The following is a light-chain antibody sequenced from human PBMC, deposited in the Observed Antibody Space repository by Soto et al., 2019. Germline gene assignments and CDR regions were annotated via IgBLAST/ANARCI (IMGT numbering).Light chain of an antibody. V-gene: IGKV3-20*01. CDR3: QQYGSSPPIT. Sequence: EIVLTQSPGTLSLSPGERATLSCRASQSVSSSYLAWYQQKPGQAPRLLIYGASSRATGIPDRFSGSVSGTDFTLTISRLVPEDFAGYYCQQYGSSPPITFGQGTRLEIK. CDR1: QSVSSSY. CDR2: GAS. J-gene: IGKJ5*01.